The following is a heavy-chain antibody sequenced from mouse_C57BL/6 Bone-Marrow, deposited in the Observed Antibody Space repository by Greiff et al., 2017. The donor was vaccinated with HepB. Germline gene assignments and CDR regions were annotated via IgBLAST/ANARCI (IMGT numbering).Heavy chain of an antibody. V-gene: IGHV5-16*01. Sequence: EVHLVESEGGLVQPGSSMKLSCTASGFTFSDYYMAWVRQVPEKGLEWVANINYDGSSTYYLDSLKSRFIISRDNAKNILYLQMSSLKSEDTATYYCARDRGRRGSSYDWFAYWGQGTLVTVSA. CDR2: INYDGSST. D-gene: IGHD1-1*01. CDR3: ARDRGRRGSSYDWFAY. CDR1: GFTFSDYY. J-gene: IGHJ3*01.